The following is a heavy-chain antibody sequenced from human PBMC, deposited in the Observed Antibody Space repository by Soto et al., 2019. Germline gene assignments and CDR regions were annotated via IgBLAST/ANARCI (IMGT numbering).Heavy chain of an antibody. D-gene: IGHD6-19*01. CDR2: ISRDGGVT. V-gene: IGHV3-23*01. J-gene: IGHJ4*02. CDR1: GFTFSNYG. CDR3: AKIDKFNPQSSGWANRFDY. Sequence: EVQLLESGGGLVQPGGSLRLSCSAPGFTFSNYGWTWVRQVPGKGLEWVSGISRDGGVTNYTDSVKGRFTISRDISKNTLYLQMNSLRAEDTAVYYCAKIDKFNPQSSGWANRFDYWGQGTLVTVSS.